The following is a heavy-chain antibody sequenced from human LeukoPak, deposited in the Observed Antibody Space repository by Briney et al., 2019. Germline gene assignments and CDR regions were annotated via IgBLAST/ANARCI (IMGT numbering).Heavy chain of an antibody. D-gene: IGHD3-10*01. Sequence: GGSLRLSCAASGFTFSKCGMGWVRQAPGKGLEWVSGISGRGGSTYYADSVKGRFTISRDNSKNTLYLQMNSLRAEDTALYYCAGRSGSDPYYFDYWGQGTLVTVSS. V-gene: IGHV3-23*01. J-gene: IGHJ4*02. CDR2: ISGRGGST. CDR3: AGRSGSDPYYFDY. CDR1: GFTFSKCG.